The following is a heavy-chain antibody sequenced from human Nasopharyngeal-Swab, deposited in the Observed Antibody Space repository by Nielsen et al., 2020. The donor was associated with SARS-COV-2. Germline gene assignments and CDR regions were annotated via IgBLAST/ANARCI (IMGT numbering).Heavy chain of an antibody. D-gene: IGHD4-17*01. Sequence: SETLSLTCAISGDSVSSSSAAWNWIGQSPPRGLEWLGRTYYRSKWYNDYAVSVKSRITINPDTSKNQFSLHLNSVTPEDTAVYYCARARGAYGDYYYYYYTDVWGKGTTVTVSS. CDR3: ARARGAYGDYYYYYYTDV. V-gene: IGHV6-1*01. CDR1: GDSVSSSSAA. J-gene: IGHJ6*03. CDR2: TYYRSKWYN.